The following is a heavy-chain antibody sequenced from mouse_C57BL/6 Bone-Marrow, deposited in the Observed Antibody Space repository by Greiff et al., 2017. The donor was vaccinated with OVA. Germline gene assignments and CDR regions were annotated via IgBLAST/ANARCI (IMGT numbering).Heavy chain of an antibody. Sequence: VQLQQSGAELVRPGASVKLSCTASGFNIKDDYMHWVKQRPEQGLEWIGWIDPENGDTEYASKFKGKATLTADKSSSTAYMQLSSLTSEDSAVYYCACVGLGGEYYFDYWGQGTTLTVSS. J-gene: IGHJ2*01. V-gene: IGHV14-4*01. D-gene: IGHD3-3*01. CDR2: IDPENGDT. CDR1: GFNIKDDY. CDR3: ACVGLGGEYYFDY.